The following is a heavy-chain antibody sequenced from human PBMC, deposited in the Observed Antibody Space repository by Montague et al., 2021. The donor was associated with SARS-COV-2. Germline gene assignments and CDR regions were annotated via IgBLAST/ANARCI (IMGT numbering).Heavy chain of an antibody. CDR1: GFSLSTSGMC. CDR3: ARDILTGYLYGMDX. J-gene: IGHJ6*02. Sequence: PPLVKPTQTLTLTCTFSGFSLSTSGMCVSWIRQPPGKALEWLALIDWDDDKYYSTSLKTRLTISKDTSKNQVVLTMTSMDPVDTATYYCARDILTGYLYGMDXWGQGTTVTVSS. V-gene: IGHV2-70*01. CDR2: IDWDDDK. D-gene: IGHD3-9*01.